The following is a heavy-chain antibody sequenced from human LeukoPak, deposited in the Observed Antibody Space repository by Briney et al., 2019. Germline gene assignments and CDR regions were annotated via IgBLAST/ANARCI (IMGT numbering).Heavy chain of an antibody. CDR2: ISGSGGST. V-gene: IGHV3-23*01. J-gene: IGHJ4*02. CDR3: AKVRYDSSGYQSPYFDY. CDR1: GFTFSNAW. Sequence: GGSLRLSCAASGFTFSNAWMSWVRQAPGKGLEWVSAISGSGGSTYSADSVKGRFTVSRDNSKNTLYLQMNSLRVEDTAVYYCAKVRYDSSGYQSPYFDYWGQGTLVTVSS. D-gene: IGHD3-22*01.